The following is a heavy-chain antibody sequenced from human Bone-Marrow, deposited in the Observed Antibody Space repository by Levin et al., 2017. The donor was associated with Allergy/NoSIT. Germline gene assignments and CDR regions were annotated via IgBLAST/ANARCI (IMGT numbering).Heavy chain of an antibody. CDR3: AKVTTVVTRGYFDY. J-gene: IGHJ4*02. Sequence: GESLKISCAASGFTFSSYAMSWVRQAPGKGLEWVSAISGSGGSTYYADSVKGRFTISRDNSKNTLYLQMNSLRAEDTAVYYCAKVTTVVTRGYFDYWGQGTLVTVSS. D-gene: IGHD4-23*01. CDR2: ISGSGGST. V-gene: IGHV3-23*01. CDR1: GFTFSSYA.